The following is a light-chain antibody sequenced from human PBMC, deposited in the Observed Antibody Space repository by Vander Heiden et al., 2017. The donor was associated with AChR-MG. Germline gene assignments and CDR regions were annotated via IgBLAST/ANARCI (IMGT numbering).Light chain of an antibody. J-gene: IGLJ3*02. CDR3: CSYAGSYTWV. V-gene: IGLV2-11*01. Sequence: HSALTQPRSVSGPPGQSVTISCTGTSSNVGTYNYLSWYQHHPRKAPKVMIYDVTKRPSEVPDRFSGSKSGNTASLTISGLQAEDGADYYCCSYAGSYTWVFGGGTKLTVL. CDR1: SSNVGTYNY. CDR2: DVT.